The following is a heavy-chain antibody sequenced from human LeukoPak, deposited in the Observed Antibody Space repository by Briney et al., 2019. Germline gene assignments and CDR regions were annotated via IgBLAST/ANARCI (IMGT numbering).Heavy chain of an antibody. CDR1: GGTFSSYA. J-gene: IGHJ4*02. CDR2: IIPIFGTA. CDR3: ARGRLYNSGWYLDYFDY. Sequence: ASVKVSCXASGGTFSSYAISWVRLALGQGLEWMGGIIPIFGTANYAQKFQGRVTITADESTSTAYMELSSLRSEDTAVYYCARGRLYNSGWYLDYFDYWGQGTLVTVSS. D-gene: IGHD6-19*01. V-gene: IGHV1-69*01.